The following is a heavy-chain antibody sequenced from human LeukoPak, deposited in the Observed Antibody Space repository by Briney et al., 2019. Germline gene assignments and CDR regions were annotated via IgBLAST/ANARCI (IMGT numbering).Heavy chain of an antibody. Sequence: GGSLRLSCAASGFSFSTYRMNWVRQAPGKGLEWVSHISSSSSTIYYADSVKSRFTISRDNAKNSLYLQMNSLRAEDTAVYYCARQGNDYVWGSYRPQYYFDYWGQGTLVTVSS. D-gene: IGHD3-16*02. CDR2: ISSSSSTI. CDR1: GFSFSTYR. V-gene: IGHV3-48*01. J-gene: IGHJ4*02. CDR3: ARQGNDYVWGSYRPQYYFDY.